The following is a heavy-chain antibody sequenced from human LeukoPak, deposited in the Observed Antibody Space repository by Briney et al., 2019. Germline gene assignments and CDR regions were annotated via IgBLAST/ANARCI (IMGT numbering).Heavy chain of an antibody. CDR1: GFTFSSYA. CDR2: ISGSGGSA. D-gene: IGHD2-15*01. V-gene: IGHV3-23*01. J-gene: IGHJ3*02. Sequence: PGASLRLSCAASGFTFSSYAMSCVRQAPGKGLEWVSGISGSGGSAYYADAVKGRFTISRDNSKNTLYLQMNSLRVEDTAVYYCAKDLWSGGSCCDAFDIWGQGTMVTVSS. CDR3: AKDLWSGGSCCDAFDI.